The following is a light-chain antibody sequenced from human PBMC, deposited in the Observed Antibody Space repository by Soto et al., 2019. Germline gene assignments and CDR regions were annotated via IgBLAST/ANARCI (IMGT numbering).Light chain of an antibody. V-gene: IGKV3-15*01. CDR2: GAS. CDR3: QEYNNWPPYT. J-gene: IGKJ2*01. CDR1: QSIGSN. Sequence: EILMTQSPATLSVSPGERATLSCRASQSIGSNLAWYQQKPGQAPRLLISGASTRATDIPARFSGSGSGTEFTLTLSSLQSEDFAVYYCQEYNNWPPYTFAQGTKLEIK.